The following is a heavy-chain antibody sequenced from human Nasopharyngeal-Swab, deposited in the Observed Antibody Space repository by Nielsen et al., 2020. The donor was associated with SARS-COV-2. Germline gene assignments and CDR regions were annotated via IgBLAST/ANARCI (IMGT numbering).Heavy chain of an antibody. J-gene: IGHJ5*02. Sequence: ASVKVSCKASGYTFTSYYMHWVRQAPGQGLEWMGIINPSGGSTSYAQKFQGRVTMTRDTSTSTVYMELSSLRSEGTAVYYCARDPAYYDFWSGYYSWFDPWGQGTLVTVSS. CDR1: GYTFTSYY. CDR3: ARDPAYYDFWSGYYSWFDP. V-gene: IGHV1-46*01. D-gene: IGHD3-3*01. CDR2: INPSGGST.